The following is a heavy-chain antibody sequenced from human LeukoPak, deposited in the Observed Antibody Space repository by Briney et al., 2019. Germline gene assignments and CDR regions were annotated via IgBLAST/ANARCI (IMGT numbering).Heavy chain of an antibody. CDR3: AKDRSSSSWFHGSDI. CDR2: ISVASTT. Sequence: GGSLRLFCAASGFTLSSYVMNWVRQTPGRGLEWVSHISVASTTYYTDSVKGRFTISRDNSKSTLYLQMNSLRAEDTAVYYCAKDRSSSSWFHGSDIWGQGTMVTVSS. CDR1: GFTLSSYV. V-gene: IGHV3-23*01. J-gene: IGHJ3*02. D-gene: IGHD6-13*01.